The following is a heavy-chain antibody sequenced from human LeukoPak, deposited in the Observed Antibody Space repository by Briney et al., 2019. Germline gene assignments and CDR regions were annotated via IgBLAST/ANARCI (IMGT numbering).Heavy chain of an antibody. D-gene: IGHD2-15*01. J-gene: IGHJ4*02. CDR3: ARDLSLYCSGGSCYSLNY. CDR1: GFTFSSYG. CDR2: ISYDGSNK. V-gene: IGHV3-30*03. Sequence: GGSLRLSCAASGFTFSSYGMHWVRQAPGKGLEWVAVISYDGSNKYYADSVKGRFTISRDNSKNTLYLQMNSLRAEDTAVYYCARDLSLYCSGGSCYSLNYWGQGTLVTVSS.